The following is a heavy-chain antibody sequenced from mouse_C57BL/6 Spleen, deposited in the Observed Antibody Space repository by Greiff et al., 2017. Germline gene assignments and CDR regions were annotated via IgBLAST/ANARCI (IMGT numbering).Heavy chain of an antibody. Sequence: EVKLVDSGGGLVKPGGSLKLSCAASGFTFSDYGMHWVRQAPEKGLEWVAYISSGSSTIYYADTVKGRFTISRDNAKNTLFLQMTSLRSEDTAMYYCASLYPYYAMDYWGQGTSVTVSS. CDR1: GFTFSDYG. CDR3: ASLYPYYAMDY. V-gene: IGHV5-17*01. CDR2: ISSGSSTI. J-gene: IGHJ4*01.